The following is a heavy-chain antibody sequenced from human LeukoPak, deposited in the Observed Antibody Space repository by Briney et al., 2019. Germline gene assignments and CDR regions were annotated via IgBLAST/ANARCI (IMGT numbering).Heavy chain of an antibody. Sequence: ASVKVSCKASGYTFTSYYMHWVRQAPGQGLEWMGIINPSGGSTSYAQKFQGRVTMTRDTSTSTVYMELSSLRPEDTAVYSCARDDYGDYEFKSPSGQGTLVTASS. D-gene: IGHD4-17*01. CDR1: GYTFTSYY. CDR3: ARDDYGDYEFKSP. V-gene: IGHV1-46*01. J-gene: IGHJ5*02. CDR2: INPSGGST.